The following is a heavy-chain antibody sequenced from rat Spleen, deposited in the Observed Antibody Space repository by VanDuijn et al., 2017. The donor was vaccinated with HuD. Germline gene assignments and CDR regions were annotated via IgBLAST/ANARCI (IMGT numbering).Heavy chain of an antibody. Sequence: QVQLKESGPGLVQPSQTLSLTCTVSGFSLTSYNVHWVRQPTGKGLEWMGTIWAGGGTNYNSAVQSRLSISRDTSKSQVFLKMNSLQTDDTAIYFCIRDFGDYWGQGVMVTVSS. J-gene: IGHJ2*01. V-gene: IGHV2-30*01. CDR2: IWAGGGT. CDR1: GFSLTSYN. CDR3: IRDFGDY. D-gene: IGHD4-3*01.